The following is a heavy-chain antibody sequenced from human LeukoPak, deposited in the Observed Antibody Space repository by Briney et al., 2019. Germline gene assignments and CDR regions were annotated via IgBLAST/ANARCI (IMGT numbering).Heavy chain of an antibody. J-gene: IGHJ5*02. D-gene: IGHD2-21*02. CDR1: GFTFSKVW. CDR3: TTDVNRFMVTASS. Sequence: GGSLRLSCAASGFTFSKVWMTWVRQAPGKGLEWVGRIRSKTDGGASEYAAHVKGRFSISRDDSNNTLYLEMISLKAEDTAIYYCTTDVNRFMVTASSWGQGTLVTVSS. CDR2: IRSKTDGGAS. V-gene: IGHV3-15*01.